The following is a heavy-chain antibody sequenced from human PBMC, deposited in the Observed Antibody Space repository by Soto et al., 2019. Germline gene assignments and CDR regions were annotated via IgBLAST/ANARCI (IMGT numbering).Heavy chain of an antibody. Sequence: DVQLEESGGGLVKPGGSLRLSCVASEFTFSVYSMNWVRQAPGKGLEWVSSISSGSSYIYYADSVKGRFTISRDNDKSSLFLHMTRLRVDDTAVYYCTRDRVKIRGGYYHYYGMDVWGQGTTVTVSS. V-gene: IGHV3-21*02. J-gene: IGHJ6*02. CDR2: ISSGSSYI. CDR3: TRDRVKIRGGYYHYYGMDV. D-gene: IGHD3-10*01. CDR1: EFTFSVYS.